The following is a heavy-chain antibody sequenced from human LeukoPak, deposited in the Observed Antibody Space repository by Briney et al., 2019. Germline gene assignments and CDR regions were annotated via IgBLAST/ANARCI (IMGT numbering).Heavy chain of an antibody. CDR1: GFTFSTYS. CDR3: ARDRYNTFDY. V-gene: IGHV3-48*01. J-gene: IGHJ4*02. D-gene: IGHD1-14*01. Sequence: GGSLRLSCAASGFTFSTYSMNWVRQAPGKGLEWVSYISSSSSPIYYADSVKGRFTISRDNAKNSLYLQMNSLRVEDTAVYYCARDRYNTFDYWGQGTLVTVSS. CDR2: ISSSSSPI.